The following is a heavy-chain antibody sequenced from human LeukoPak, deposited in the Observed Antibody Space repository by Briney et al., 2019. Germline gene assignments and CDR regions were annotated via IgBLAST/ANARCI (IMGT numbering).Heavy chain of an antibody. CDR1: GFTFSSYA. J-gene: IGHJ4*02. Sequence: SGGSLRLSCAASGFTFSSYAMNWVRQAPGKGLEWVAFIRYDGSNKYYADSVKGRFTISRDNSKNTLYLQMNSLRAEDTAVYYCARDRWELLDYWGQGTLVTVSS. V-gene: IGHV3-30*02. CDR3: ARDRWELLDY. CDR2: IRYDGSNK. D-gene: IGHD1-26*01.